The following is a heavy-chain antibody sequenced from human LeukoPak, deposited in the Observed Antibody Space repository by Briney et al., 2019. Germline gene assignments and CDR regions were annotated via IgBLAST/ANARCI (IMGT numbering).Heavy chain of an antibody. CDR1: VDSVSCNSAA. CDR2: TYYRCKCYN. V-gene: IGHV6-1*01. CDR3: ARPRSQGTGLDWDFDL. J-gene: IGHJ2*01. D-gene: IGHD2-8*02. Sequence: SQTLSLTLASSVDSVSCNSAAWNWIRQSPSRGLEWLGRTYYRCKCYNGYAVSVQGRIPINPAKSKNEFSLQLTSVPPKATVVYYCARPRSQGTGLDWDFDLWGRGTLVTVSS.